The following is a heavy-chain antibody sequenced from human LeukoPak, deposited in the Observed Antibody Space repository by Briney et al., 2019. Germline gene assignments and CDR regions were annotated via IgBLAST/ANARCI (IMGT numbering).Heavy chain of an antibody. D-gene: IGHD2-15*01. CDR1: GFTFSSYA. Sequence: PGGSPRLSCAASGFTFSSYAMSWVRQAPGKGLEWVSAISGSGGSTFSADSVKGRFTISRDNSKNTLYLQMNSLRAEDTAVYYCAKQESWSNFDSWGQGTLVTVSS. V-gene: IGHV3-23*01. J-gene: IGHJ4*02. CDR3: AKQESWSNFDS. CDR2: ISGSGGST.